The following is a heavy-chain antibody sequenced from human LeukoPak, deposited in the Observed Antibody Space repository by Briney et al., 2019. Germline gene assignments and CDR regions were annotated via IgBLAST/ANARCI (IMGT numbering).Heavy chain of an antibody. J-gene: IGHJ4*02. D-gene: IGHD2-15*01. CDR2: INPNSGGT. Sequence: ASVKVSCKASGYTFTGYYMHWVRQAPGQGLEWMGWINPNSGGTNYAQKFQGRVTMTRDTSISTAYMELSRLRSDDTAVYYCVRDVVELAAPDYWGQGTLVTVSS. V-gene: IGHV1-2*02. CDR3: VRDVVELAAPDY. CDR1: GYTFTGYY.